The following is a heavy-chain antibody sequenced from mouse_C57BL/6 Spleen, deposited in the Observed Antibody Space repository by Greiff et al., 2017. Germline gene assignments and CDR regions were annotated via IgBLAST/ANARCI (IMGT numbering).Heavy chain of an antibody. CDR2: IDPSDSYT. CDR3: ARDYGGSPHYYAMDY. V-gene: IGHV1-59*01. CDR1: GYTFTSYW. Sequence: QVQLQQPGAELVRPGPSVKLSCKASGYTFTSYWMHLVKLRPGQGLAWIGVIDPSDSYTNYNQKFKGKTKLTVDKSSSTAYMQLSSLTSENSAVYYCARDYGGSPHYYAMDYWGQGTSVTVSS. J-gene: IGHJ4*01. D-gene: IGHD1-1*01.